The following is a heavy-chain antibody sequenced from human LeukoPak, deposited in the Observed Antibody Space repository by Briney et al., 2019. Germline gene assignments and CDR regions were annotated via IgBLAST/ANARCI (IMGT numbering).Heavy chain of an antibody. CDR1: GGSISSGGYY. D-gene: IGHD3-16*01. CDR2: IYYSGST. CDR3: ARPRGITNSLDY. Sequence: SQTLSLTCTVSGGSISSGGYYWSWIRQHPGKGLEWIGYIYYSGSTYYNPSLKSRVTISVDTSKNQFSLKLSSVTAADTAVYYCARPRGITNSLDYWGQGTLVTVSS. V-gene: IGHV4-31*03. J-gene: IGHJ4*02.